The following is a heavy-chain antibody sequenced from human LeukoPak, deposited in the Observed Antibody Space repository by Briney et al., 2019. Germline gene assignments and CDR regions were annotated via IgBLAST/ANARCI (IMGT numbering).Heavy chain of an antibody. Sequence: PGGSLRLSCAASGFPVNNNYMSWVRPAPGKGLEWVSVIYSSGSTYYADSVKGRFTISRDISKNSLYLQMTSLRAEDTAVYYCARDLGYYASSANWGQGTLVTVSS. CDR3: ARDLGYYASSAN. V-gene: IGHV3-53*01. CDR2: IYSSGST. J-gene: IGHJ4*02. CDR1: GFPVNNNY. D-gene: IGHD3-22*01.